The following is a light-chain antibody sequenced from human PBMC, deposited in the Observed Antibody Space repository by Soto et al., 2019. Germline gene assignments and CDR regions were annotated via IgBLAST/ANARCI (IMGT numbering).Light chain of an antibody. CDR3: QKYDSAPWT. Sequence: DIQMAQSPSSLSASVGDRVTITCRASQGITNYLAWYQQKPGNVPKLLIYAASTLQSGVPSRFSGSGSGTDFTLTISSLQPEDVATYYCQKYDSAPWTFGQGTKVEIK. CDR1: QGITNY. J-gene: IGKJ1*01. CDR2: AAS. V-gene: IGKV1-27*01.